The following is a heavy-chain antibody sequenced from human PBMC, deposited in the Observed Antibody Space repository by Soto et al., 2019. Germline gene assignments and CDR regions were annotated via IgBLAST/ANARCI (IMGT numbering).Heavy chain of an antibody. CDR2: INPGNGNT. CDR1: GYSFTGYT. Sequence: ASVKVSCKASGYSFTGYTLNWVRQAPGQRLEWMGWINPGNGNTKSSQKFQDRVIITRDTSASTAYMDLSSLRSEDTAEYYCARGIATGQLDPWGQGTLVTVSS. D-gene: IGHD2-15*01. V-gene: IGHV1-3*01. J-gene: IGHJ5*02. CDR3: ARGIATGQLDP.